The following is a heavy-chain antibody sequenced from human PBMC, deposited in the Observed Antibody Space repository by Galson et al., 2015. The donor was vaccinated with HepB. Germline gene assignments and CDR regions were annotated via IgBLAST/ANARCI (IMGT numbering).Heavy chain of an antibody. Sequence: CAISGDSVSSNSAAWNWIRQSPSRGLEWLGRTYYRSKWYNDYAVSVKSRITINPDTSKNQFSLQLNSVTPEDTAVYYCARGLLRPIWFGEFGNDAFDIWGQGTMVTVSS. CDR3: ARGLLRPIWFGEFGNDAFDI. V-gene: IGHV6-1*01. CDR2: TYYRSKWYN. D-gene: IGHD3-10*01. CDR1: GDSVSSNSAA. J-gene: IGHJ3*02.